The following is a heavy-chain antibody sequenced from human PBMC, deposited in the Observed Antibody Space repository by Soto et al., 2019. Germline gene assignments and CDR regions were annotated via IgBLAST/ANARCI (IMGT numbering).Heavy chain of an antibody. V-gene: IGHV3-23*01. CDR2: ISGRRGST. CDR1: GFTFSSYA. CDR3: AKVLHGSGRFNWFDP. D-gene: IGHD3-10*01. J-gene: IGHJ5*02. Sequence: GGSLRLSCAASGFTFSSYAMSWVRQAPGKGLEWVSGISGRRGSTYYADSVKGRFTISRDNSKNTLYLQMNSLRAEDTAVYYCAKVLHGSGRFNWFDPWGQGTVVTVSS.